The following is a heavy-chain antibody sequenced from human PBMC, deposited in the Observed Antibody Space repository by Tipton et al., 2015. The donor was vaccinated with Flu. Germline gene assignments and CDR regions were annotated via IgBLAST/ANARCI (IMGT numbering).Heavy chain of an antibody. V-gene: IGHV4-38-2*02. CDR3: ARKGLLGMDY. CDR2: IYHSGST. J-gene: IGHJ4*02. Sequence: TLSLTCTVSGYSISSGYYWGWIRQPPGKGLEWIGSIYHSGSTYYNPSLKSRVTISVDTSKNQFSLKLSPVTAADTAVYYCARKGLLGMDYWGQGTLVTVSS. D-gene: IGHD3-10*01. CDR1: GYSISSGYY.